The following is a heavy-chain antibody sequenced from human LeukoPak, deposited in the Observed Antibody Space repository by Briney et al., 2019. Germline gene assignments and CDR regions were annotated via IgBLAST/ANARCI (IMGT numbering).Heavy chain of an antibody. CDR1: GFSFSTYA. CDR3: VRYFTAVAPTLRLDY. CDR2: IKQDGRDK. V-gene: IGHV3-7*03. J-gene: IGHJ4*02. D-gene: IGHD6-19*01. Sequence: GSLRLSCAASGFSFSTYAMNWVRQAPGKGLEWVATIKQDGRDKYYVDSVKGRFTISRDDAKNSLYLQMNSLRVEDTAVYHCVRYFTAVAPTLRLDYWGQGTLVTVSS.